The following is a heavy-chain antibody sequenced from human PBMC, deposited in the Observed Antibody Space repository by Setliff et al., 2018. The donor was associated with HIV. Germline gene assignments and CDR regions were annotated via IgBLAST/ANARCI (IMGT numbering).Heavy chain of an antibody. D-gene: IGHD3-10*01. CDR3: ARDRRGYYYGSGSCYMDV. CDR1: GGSISSYY. Sequence: SETLSLTCTVSGGSISSYYWSWIRQPPGKGLEWIGYIYYSGITDYNPSLKSRVTISGDTSKNQFSLKLSSVTAADTAVYYCARDRRGYYYGSGSCYMDVWGTGTTVTVSS. J-gene: IGHJ6*03. V-gene: IGHV4-59*12. CDR2: IYYSGIT.